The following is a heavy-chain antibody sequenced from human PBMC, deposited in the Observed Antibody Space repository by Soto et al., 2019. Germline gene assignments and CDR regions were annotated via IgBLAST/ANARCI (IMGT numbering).Heavy chain of an antibody. D-gene: IGHD6-19*01. CDR3: ATGGQWLVH. Sequence: GGSLRLSCAASGSTVSNNYMSWVRQAPGKGLEWVSVIYSAGSTYYADSVKGRFTISRHNSKNTLYLQMNSLRAEDTAVYYCATGGQWLVHWGQGTLVTAPQ. CDR1: GSTVSNNY. J-gene: IGHJ4*02. CDR2: IYSAGST. V-gene: IGHV3-53*04.